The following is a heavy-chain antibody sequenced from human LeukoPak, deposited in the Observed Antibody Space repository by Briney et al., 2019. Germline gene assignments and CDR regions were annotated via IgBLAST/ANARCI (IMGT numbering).Heavy chain of an antibody. CDR3: ARRYCSGGSCSLDY. D-gene: IGHD2-15*01. Sequence: GSLRLSCAASGFTVSSNYMSWVRQAPGKGLEWVSVIYSGGSTYYADSVKGRFTISRDNSKNTLYLQMNSLRAEDTAVYYCARRYCSGGSCSLDYWGQGTLVTVSS. V-gene: IGHV3-66*04. CDR2: IYSGGST. J-gene: IGHJ4*02. CDR1: GFTVSSNY.